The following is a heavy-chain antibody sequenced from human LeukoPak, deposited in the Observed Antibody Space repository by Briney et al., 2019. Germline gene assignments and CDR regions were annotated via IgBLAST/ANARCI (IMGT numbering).Heavy chain of an antibody. CDR1: GGSFSGYY. CDR3: ARSLYASSNNWFDP. D-gene: IGHD6-19*01. V-gene: IGHV4-34*01. J-gene: IGHJ5*02. CDR2: INHSGST. Sequence: SETLSLTCAVYGGSFSGYYWSWIRQPPGKGLEWIGEINHSGSTNYNPSLKSRDTISVDTSKNQFSLKLSSVTAADTAVYYCARSLYASSNNWFDPWGQGTLVTVSS.